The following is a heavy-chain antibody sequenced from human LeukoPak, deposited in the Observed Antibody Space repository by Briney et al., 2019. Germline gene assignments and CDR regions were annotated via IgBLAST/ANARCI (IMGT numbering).Heavy chain of an antibody. CDR3: AKRHPAAAGPVYYFDY. V-gene: IGHV3-23*01. CDR1: GFTFSSYA. Sequence: PGGSLRLSCAASGFTFSSYAMSWVRQAPGKGLEWVSAISGSGGSTYYADSVKGRFTISGDNSKNTLYLQMNSLRAEDTAVYYCAKRHPAAAGPVYYFDYWGQGTLVTVSS. CDR2: ISGSGGST. D-gene: IGHD6-13*01. J-gene: IGHJ4*02.